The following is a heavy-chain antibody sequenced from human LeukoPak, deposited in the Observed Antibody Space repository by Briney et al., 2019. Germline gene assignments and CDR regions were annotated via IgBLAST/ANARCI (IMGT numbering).Heavy chain of an antibody. J-gene: IGHJ4*02. CDR1: GFTFSCYA. Sequence: GRSLRLSCAASGFTFSCYAMHWVRQAPGKGLEWVAVISYDGSNKYYADSVKGRFTISRDNSKNTLYLLMNSLRAEDTAVYYCAKDARDYGDYSAGFDYWGQGTLVTVSS. CDR2: ISYDGSNK. V-gene: IGHV3-30-3*01. D-gene: IGHD4-17*01. CDR3: AKDARDYGDYSAGFDY.